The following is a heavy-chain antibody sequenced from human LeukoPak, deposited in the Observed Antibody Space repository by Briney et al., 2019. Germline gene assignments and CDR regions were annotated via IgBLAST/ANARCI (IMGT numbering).Heavy chain of an antibody. V-gene: IGHV3-7*01. Sequence: PGGSLRLSCAASGFNFGEFWMAWVRQTPGKGLEWVADIKEDGSEEFYVDSVKGRFTISRDNSKNSLDLQMNRLRGDDTAVYYCARAPATNEWRCMDYWGQGTLVTVSS. CDR2: IKEDGSEE. D-gene: IGHD2-8*02. CDR1: GFNFGEFW. J-gene: IGHJ4*02. CDR3: ARAPATNEWRCMDY.